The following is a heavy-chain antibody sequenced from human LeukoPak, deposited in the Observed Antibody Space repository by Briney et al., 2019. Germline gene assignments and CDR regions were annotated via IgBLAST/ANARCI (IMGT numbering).Heavy chain of an antibody. CDR3: ARGLKYSSSWLQQVQNWLDP. V-gene: IGHV4-34*01. D-gene: IGHD6-13*01. Sequence: PSETLSLTCAVYGGSFSGYYWSWIRQPPGKGLEWIGEINHSGSTNYNPSLKSRVTISVDTSKNQFSLKLSSVTAADTAVYYCARGLKYSSSWLQQVQNWLDPWGQGTLVTVSS. J-gene: IGHJ5*02. CDR1: GGSFSGYY. CDR2: INHSGST.